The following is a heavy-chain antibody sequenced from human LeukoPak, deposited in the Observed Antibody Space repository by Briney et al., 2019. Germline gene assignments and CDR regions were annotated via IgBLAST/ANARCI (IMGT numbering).Heavy chain of an antibody. CDR2: IYTSGST. CDR3: ARGVYDYVWGSYRYPFDY. V-gene: IGHV4-4*07. J-gene: IGHJ4*02. CDR1: GGSISSYY. D-gene: IGHD3-16*02. Sequence: SETLSLTCTVSGGSISSYYWSWIRQPAGKGLEWIGRIYTSGSTNYNPSLKSRVTMSVDTSKNQFSLKLSSVTAADTAVYYCARGVYDYVWGSYRYPFDYWGQGTLVTVSS.